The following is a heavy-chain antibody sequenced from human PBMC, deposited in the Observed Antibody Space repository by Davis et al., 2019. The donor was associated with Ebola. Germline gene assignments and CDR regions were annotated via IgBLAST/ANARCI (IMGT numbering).Heavy chain of an antibody. Sequence: GESLKISCAASGFTVSSNYMSWVCQAPGKGLECVSYISSSSSIIYYADSVKSRFTISRDNAKNTLYLQMNSLRPEDKAVYYCARVDRTGTPDYWGQGTLVTVSS. D-gene: IGHD1-7*01. V-gene: IGHV3-48*01. CDR2: ISSSSSII. CDR3: ARVDRTGTPDY. J-gene: IGHJ4*02. CDR1: GFTVSSNY.